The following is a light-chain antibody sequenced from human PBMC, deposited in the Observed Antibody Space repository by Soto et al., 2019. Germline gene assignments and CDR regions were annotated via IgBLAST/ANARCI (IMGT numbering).Light chain of an antibody. CDR2: DAS. J-gene: IGKJ4*01. CDR3: QHLLT. V-gene: IGKV1-33*01. Sequence: DIQMTQSPSSLSASVGDRVTITCQASQDISNYLNWYQQKPGKAPKLLIYDASNLETGVPSRFSGSGSGTDFTSTISSLQPEDIATYYCQHLLTFGGGTKVEIK. CDR1: QDISNY.